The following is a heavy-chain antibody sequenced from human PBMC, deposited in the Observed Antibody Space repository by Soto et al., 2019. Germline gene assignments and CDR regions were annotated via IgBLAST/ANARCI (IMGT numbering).Heavy chain of an antibody. J-gene: IGHJ4*02. CDR3: ARDGSGGN. CDR2: IWYDGSNK. Sequence: QVQLVESGGGVVQPGRSLRLSCAASGFTFSAYGLHWGRQAPGKGLVWVAVIWYDGSNKYYADSVRGRFTISRDNSKNTLYLQMNSPRAEDTASYYCARDGSGGNWGQGTLVTVSP. CDR1: GFTFSAYG. V-gene: IGHV3-33*01. D-gene: IGHD3-10*01.